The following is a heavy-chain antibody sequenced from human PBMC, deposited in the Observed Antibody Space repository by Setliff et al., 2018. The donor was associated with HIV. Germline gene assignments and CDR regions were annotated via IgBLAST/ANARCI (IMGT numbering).Heavy chain of an antibody. CDR3: ATDHGAAGAFDY. J-gene: IGHJ4*02. Sequence: ASVKVSCKISGYTLTELSRHWVRQAPGKGLEWMGRFDPEDGESIYAQKFQGRVTMTDDTSADTAYMELRSLTSEDTTVYYCATDHGAAGAFDYWGQGTLVTVSS. CDR1: GYTLTELS. V-gene: IGHV1-24*01. CDR2: FDPEDGES. D-gene: IGHD1-26*01.